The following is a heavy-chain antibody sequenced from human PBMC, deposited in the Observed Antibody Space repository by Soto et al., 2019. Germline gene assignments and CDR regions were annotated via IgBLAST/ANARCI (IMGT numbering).Heavy chain of an antibody. V-gene: IGHV3-53*04. CDR3: ARELAARDDY. CDR1: GFTVSSNC. Sequence: EVQLVESGGGLVQPGGSLRLSCAASGFTVSSNCMSWVRQAPGKGLEWVSVIYSGGSTYYADSVKGRFTISRHNSKNTLYLQMNSLRAEDTAVYYCARELAARDDYWGQGTLVTVSS. D-gene: IGHD6-6*01. CDR2: IYSGGST. J-gene: IGHJ4*02.